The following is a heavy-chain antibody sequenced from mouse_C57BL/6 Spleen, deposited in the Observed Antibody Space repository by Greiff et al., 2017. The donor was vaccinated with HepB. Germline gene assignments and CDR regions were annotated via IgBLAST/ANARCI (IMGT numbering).Heavy chain of an antibody. CDR1: GYTFTSYW. Sequence: VQLQQSGAELVKPGASVKMSCKASGYTFTSYWITWVKQRPGQGLEWIGDIYPGSGSTNYNEKFKSKATLTVDTSSSTAYMQLSSLTSEDSAVYYCARKHYGSSYDYAMDYWGQGTSVTVSS. CDR2: IYPGSGST. J-gene: IGHJ4*01. V-gene: IGHV1-55*01. CDR3: ARKHYGSSYDYAMDY. D-gene: IGHD1-1*01.